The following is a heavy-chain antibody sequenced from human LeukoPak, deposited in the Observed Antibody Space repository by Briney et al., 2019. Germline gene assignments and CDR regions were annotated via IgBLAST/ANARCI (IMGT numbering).Heavy chain of an antibody. Sequence: PGGSLRLSCAASGFTFRSYSMSWVRQAPGKRLEWISYVTSSSTINYADSVKGRLTISRDNARNSLYLQMNSLRVEDTAVYYCARGVAVLSPSIDYWGQGTLVTVSS. D-gene: IGHD4/OR15-4a*01. CDR1: GFTFRSYS. V-gene: IGHV3-48*01. J-gene: IGHJ4*02. CDR2: VTSSSTI. CDR3: ARGVAVLSPSIDY.